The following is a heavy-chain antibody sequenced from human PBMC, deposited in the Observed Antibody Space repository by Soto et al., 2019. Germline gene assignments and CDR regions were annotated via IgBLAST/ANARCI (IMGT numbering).Heavy chain of an antibody. CDR3: ARLPIGPKNGWFDP. CDR2: IYPGDSDT. CDR1: GYNFANYW. V-gene: IGHV5-51*01. J-gene: IGHJ5*02. D-gene: IGHD2-8*01. Sequence: PGESLKISCKDSGYNFANYWIAWVRQMPGKGLEWMGIIYPGDSDTRYSPSFQGQDTISADKSISTAYLQWTSLKASDTAMYYCARLPIGPKNGWFDPWGQGTLVTVSS.